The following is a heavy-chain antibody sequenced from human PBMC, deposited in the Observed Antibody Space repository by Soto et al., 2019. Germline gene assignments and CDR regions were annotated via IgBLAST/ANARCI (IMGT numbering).Heavy chain of an antibody. V-gene: IGHV1-69*04. CDR1: GYTFTSYG. CDR2: IIPILGIA. J-gene: IGHJ3*02. Sequence: GASVKVSCKASGYTFTSYGISWVRQAPGQGLEWMGRIIPILGIANYAQKFQGRVTITADKSTSTAYMELSSLRSEDTAVYYCARDRYGGDAFDIWGQGTMVTVSS. CDR3: ARDRYGGDAFDI. D-gene: IGHD3-10*01.